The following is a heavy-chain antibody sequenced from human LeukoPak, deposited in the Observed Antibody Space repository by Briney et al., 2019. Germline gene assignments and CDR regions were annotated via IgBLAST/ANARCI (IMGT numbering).Heavy chain of an antibody. J-gene: IGHJ4*02. Sequence: GASVKVSCKASGYPFPSYDISWVRQAPGQGLEWMGRINSYSRNTKYVQNLQGRVTMTTDTSTSTTYMELRSLRSDDTAVYYCARDIAARFDSWGQGTLVTVSS. CDR1: GYPFPSYD. V-gene: IGHV1-18*01. D-gene: IGHD6-6*01. CDR3: ARDIAARFDS. CDR2: INSYSRNT.